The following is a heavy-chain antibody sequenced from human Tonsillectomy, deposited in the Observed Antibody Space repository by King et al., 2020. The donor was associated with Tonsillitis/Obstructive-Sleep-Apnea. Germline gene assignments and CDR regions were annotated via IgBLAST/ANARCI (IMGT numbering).Heavy chain of an antibody. CDR1: GYSFTSYW. J-gene: IGHJ5*02. V-gene: IGHV5-51*03. D-gene: IGHD6-6*01. CDR2: IYPGDSDT. CDR3: ARRLSSSSPWFDP. Sequence: VQLVESGAEVKKPGESLKISCKGSGYSFTSYWIGWVRQMPGKGLEWMGIIYPGDSDTRYSPSFQGQVTISADKSISTAYLQWSSLTASDTAMYYCARRLSSSSPWFDPWGQGTLVTVSA.